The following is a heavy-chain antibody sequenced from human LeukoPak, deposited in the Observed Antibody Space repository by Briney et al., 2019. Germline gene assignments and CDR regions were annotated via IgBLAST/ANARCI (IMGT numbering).Heavy chain of an antibody. Sequence: ASVKVSCKASGYTFTSYGISWVRQAPGQGLEWMGWISAYNGNTNYAQKLQGRVTMTTDTSTSTAYMELRSLRSDDTAVYYCARYYPGRLTGGYNDNEDYWGQGTLVTVSS. D-gene: IGHD5-24*01. J-gene: IGHJ4*02. V-gene: IGHV1-18*01. CDR2: ISAYNGNT. CDR1: GYTFTSYG. CDR3: ARYYPGRLTGGYNDNEDY.